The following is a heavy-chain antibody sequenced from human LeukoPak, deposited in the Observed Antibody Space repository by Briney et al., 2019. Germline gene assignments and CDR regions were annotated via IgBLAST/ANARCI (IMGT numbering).Heavy chain of an antibody. D-gene: IGHD3-22*01. V-gene: IGHV4-39*07. Sequence: SETLSLTCTVSGGSISSSSYHWGWIRQPPGKGLEWIGSIYYSGSTYYNPSLKSRVTISVDTSKNQFSLKLSSVTVADTAVYYCASDSSGSYYFDYWGQVTLVTVSS. CDR3: ASDSSGSYYFDY. J-gene: IGHJ4*02. CDR1: GGSISSSSYH. CDR2: IYYSGST.